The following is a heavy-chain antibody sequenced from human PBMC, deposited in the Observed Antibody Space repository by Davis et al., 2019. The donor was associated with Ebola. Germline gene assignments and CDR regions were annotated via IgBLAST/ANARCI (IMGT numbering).Heavy chain of an antibody. V-gene: IGHV3-7*01. J-gene: IGHJ6*03. CDR1: GFTFSSYW. Sequence: PGGSLRLSCAASGFTFSSYWMSWVRQAPGKGLEWVANIKQDGSEKYYVDSVKGRFTISRDNAKNSLYLQMNSLRAEDTAVYYCARERYCSGGSCYSVGRYYYMDVWGKGTTVTVSS. CDR2: IKQDGSEK. CDR3: ARERYCSGGSCYSVGRYYYMDV. D-gene: IGHD2-15*01.